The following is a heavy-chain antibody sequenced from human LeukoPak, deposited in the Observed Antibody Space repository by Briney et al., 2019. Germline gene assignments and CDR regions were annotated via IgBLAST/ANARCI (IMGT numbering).Heavy chain of an antibody. Sequence: GASVKVSRKASGYTFTGYYMHWVRQAPGQGLEWMGWINPDSGGTNYAQKFQGRVTMTRDTSISTAYMELSRLRSDDTAVYYCARDGLYGDYVGYWGQGTLVTVSS. J-gene: IGHJ4*02. CDR3: ARDGLYGDYVGY. CDR2: INPDSGGT. D-gene: IGHD4-17*01. CDR1: GYTFTGYY. V-gene: IGHV1-2*02.